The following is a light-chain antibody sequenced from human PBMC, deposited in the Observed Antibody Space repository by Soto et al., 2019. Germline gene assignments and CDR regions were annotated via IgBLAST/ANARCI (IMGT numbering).Light chain of an antibody. J-gene: IGKJ1*01. Sequence: EIVLTQSPGTLSLSPGERATLFCRASQSLATNSLAWYKQKPGQAPRLXIYGASTRATGIPARFSGSGSGTEFTLTISSLKSEDFEVYYCQQYNNWPLTFGQGTKVDIK. CDR1: QSLATN. CDR2: GAS. V-gene: IGKV3-15*01. CDR3: QQYNNWPLT.